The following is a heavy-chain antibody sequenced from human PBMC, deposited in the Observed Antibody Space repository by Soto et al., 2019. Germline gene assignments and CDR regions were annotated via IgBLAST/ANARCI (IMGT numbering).Heavy chain of an antibody. D-gene: IGHD3-22*01. V-gene: IGHV3-33*01. J-gene: IGHJ1*01. CDR2: IWYDGSNK. CDR1: GFTFSSYG. Sequence: VQLVESGGGVVQPGRSLRLSCAASGFTFSSYGMHWVRQAPGKGLDWVALIWYDGSNKFYADSVKGRFTISRDNSKNTLYLQMNSLRAEDTAVYYCARDLSSGYFGSSQYFQHWGQGTLVTVSS. CDR3: ARDLSSGYFGSSQYFQH.